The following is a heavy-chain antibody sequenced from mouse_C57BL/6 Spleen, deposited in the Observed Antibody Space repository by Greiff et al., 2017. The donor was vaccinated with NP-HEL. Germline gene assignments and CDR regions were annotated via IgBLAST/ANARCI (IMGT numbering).Heavy chain of an antibody. CDR1: GFTFTDYY. V-gene: IGHV7-3*01. J-gene: IGHJ1*03. CDR3: ARNRGWYFDV. Sequence: EVQRVESGGGLVQPGGSLSLSCAASGFTFTDYYMSWVRQPPGKALEWLGFIRNKANGYTTEYSASVKGRFTISRDNSQSILYLQMNALRAEDSATYYCARNRGWYFDVWGTGTTVTVSS. CDR2: IRNKANGYTT.